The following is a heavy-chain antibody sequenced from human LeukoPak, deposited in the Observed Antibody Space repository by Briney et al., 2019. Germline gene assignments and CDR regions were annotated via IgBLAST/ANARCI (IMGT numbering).Heavy chain of an antibody. J-gene: IGHJ4*02. D-gene: IGHD3-16*02. CDR2: IYYSGST. Sequence: SQTLSLTCTVSGGSISSGDCYWSWIRQPPGKGLEWIGYIYYSGSTYYNPSLKSRVTISVDTSKNQFSLKLSSVTAADTAVYYCARDAEIWGSYRLPLWGQGTLVTVSS. V-gene: IGHV4-30-4*01. CDR1: GGSISSGDCY. CDR3: ARDAEIWGSYRLPL.